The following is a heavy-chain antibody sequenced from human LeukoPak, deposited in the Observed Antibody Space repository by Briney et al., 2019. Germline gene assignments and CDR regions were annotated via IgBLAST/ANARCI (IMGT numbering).Heavy chain of an antibody. CDR3: AREDNLGSGSSPIDY. J-gene: IGHJ4*02. CDR1: GYTFTGYY. CDR2: INPNSGGT. D-gene: IGHD6-19*01. V-gene: IGHV1-2*06. Sequence: ASVKVSCKASGYTFTGYYIDWVRQAPGQGLEWMGRINPNSGGTNYAQKFQGRVTMTRDTSISTAYMELSRLRSDDTAVYYCAREDNLGSGSSPIDYWGQGTLVTVSS.